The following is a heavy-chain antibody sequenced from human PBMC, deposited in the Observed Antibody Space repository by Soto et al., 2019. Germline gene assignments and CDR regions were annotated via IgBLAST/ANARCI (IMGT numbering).Heavy chain of an antibody. CDR2: ITSRGTTV. D-gene: IGHD6-13*01. V-gene: IGHV3-11*01. CDR3: ARGSKGSSWFSASYHFDS. Sequence: QVQLVESGGGLVTPGGSLRLSCAASAFTFSDYYMTWIRQAPGKGLEWVSYITSRGTTVYYADSVKGLFTISRDNTKNSLYLQMNSLRAEDTAVYYCARGSKGSSWFSASYHFDSWGQGTLVTVSS. J-gene: IGHJ4*02. CDR1: AFTFSDYY.